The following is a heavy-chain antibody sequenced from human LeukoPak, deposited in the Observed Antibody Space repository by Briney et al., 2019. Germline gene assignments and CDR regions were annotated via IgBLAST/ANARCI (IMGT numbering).Heavy chain of an antibody. Sequence: SETLSLTCTVSGYSISSGYYWSWIRQPPGKGLEWIGYIYYSGSTNYNPSLKSRVTISVDTSKNQFSLKLSSVTAADTAVYYCAGVAVAGSLGYYYYYMDVWGKGTTVTVSS. CDR1: GYSISSGYY. D-gene: IGHD6-19*01. J-gene: IGHJ6*03. CDR3: AGVAVAGSLGYYYYYMDV. V-gene: IGHV4-61*01. CDR2: IYYSGST.